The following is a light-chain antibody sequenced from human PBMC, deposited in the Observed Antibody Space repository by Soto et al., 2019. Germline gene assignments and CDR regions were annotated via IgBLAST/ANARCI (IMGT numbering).Light chain of an antibody. V-gene: IGLV2-8*01. CDR2: YVS. CDR1: SSDVGGYNF. J-gene: IGLJ3*02. CDR3: SSFAGRDTWV. Sequence: QSALTQPPSASGSPGQSVTISCTGTSSDVGGYNFVSWYQQHPGKAPKLMIYYVSERPSGVPDRFSGSKSGNTASLPVSGLQAEDEDDYYCSSFAGRDTWVFGGGTKLTVL.